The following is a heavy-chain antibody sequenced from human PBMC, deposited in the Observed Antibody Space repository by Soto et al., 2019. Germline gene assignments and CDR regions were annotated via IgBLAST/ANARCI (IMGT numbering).Heavy chain of an antibody. J-gene: IGHJ4*02. Sequence: GESLKISCKGSGYSFTSYWIGWVRQMPGKGLERMGIIYPGDSDTRYSPSFQGQVTISADRSITTTYLQWSSLKASDTAIYYCARLFDTSGWYDYWGQGTLVTVSS. CDR3: ARLFDTSGWYDY. CDR1: GYSFTSYW. V-gene: IGHV5-51*01. D-gene: IGHD6-19*01. CDR2: IYPGDSDT.